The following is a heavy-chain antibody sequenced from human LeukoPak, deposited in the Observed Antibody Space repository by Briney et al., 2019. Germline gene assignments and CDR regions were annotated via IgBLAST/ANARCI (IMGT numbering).Heavy chain of an antibody. J-gene: IGHJ4*02. CDR2: MSGGTGPT. CDR3: AKAAWDNHFDD. D-gene: IGHD1-14*01. V-gene: IGHV3-23*01. CDR1: GFTFSPYV. Sequence: GGSLRLSCAASGFTFSPYVMSWVRQAPGKGLQWVSSMSGGTGPTYYTDSVKGRFTISRDNSKNTLYLQMDSLTAEDTALYYCAKAAWDNHFDDWGQGTPVTVSS.